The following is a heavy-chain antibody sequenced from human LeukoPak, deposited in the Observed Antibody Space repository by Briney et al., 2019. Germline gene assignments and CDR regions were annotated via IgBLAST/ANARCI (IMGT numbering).Heavy chain of an antibody. V-gene: IGHV4-59*01. J-gene: IGHJ4*02. CDR1: GGSISSYY. CDR3: ARVLLWFGELGGPDAFDI. D-gene: IGHD3-10*01. CDR2: IYYSGST. Sequence: SETLSLTCTVSGGSISSYYWSWIRQPPGKGLEWIGYIYYSGSTNYNPSLKSRVTISVDTSKNQFSLKLSSVTAADTAVYYCARVLLWFGELGGPDAFDIWGQGTLVTVSS.